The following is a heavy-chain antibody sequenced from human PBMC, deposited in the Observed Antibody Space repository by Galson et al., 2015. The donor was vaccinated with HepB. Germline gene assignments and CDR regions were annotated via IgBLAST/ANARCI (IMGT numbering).Heavy chain of an antibody. J-gene: IGHJ3*02. CDR3: ATDSTQSRVVIILDAFDI. CDR2: FDPEDGET. CDR1: GYTLTELS. Sequence: SVKVSCKVSGYTLTELSMHWVRQAPGKGLEWMGGFDPEDGETIYAQKFQGRVTMTEDTSTDTAYMELSSLRSEDTAVYYCATDSTQSRVVIILDAFDIWGQGTMVTVSS. V-gene: IGHV1-24*01. D-gene: IGHD3-3*01.